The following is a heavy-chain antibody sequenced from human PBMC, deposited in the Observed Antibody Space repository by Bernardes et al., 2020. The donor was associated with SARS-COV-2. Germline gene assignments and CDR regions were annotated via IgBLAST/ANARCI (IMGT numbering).Heavy chain of an antibody. J-gene: IGHJ4*02. CDR1: GFIISSHS. D-gene: IGHD6-19*01. CDR2: TGRSGAT. Sequence: GGSLRLSCEASGFIISSHSLNWVRQGPGRGLEWVLYTGRSGATYYADSVKGRFTVSRDNAKNSVYLQMNSLRDEDTGVYYCARVPSSGWYVGVDWGQGTLVTVTS. CDR3: ARVPSSGWYVGVD. V-gene: IGHV3-48*02.